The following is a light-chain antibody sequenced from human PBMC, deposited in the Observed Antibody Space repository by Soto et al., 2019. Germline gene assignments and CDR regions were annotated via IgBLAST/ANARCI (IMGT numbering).Light chain of an antibody. Sequence: EVVLTQTPGTLSLSPGGRASLSCRASQSVGTFLAWYQQRSGQAPSLLIYGASSRATGIPDRFSGSVSGTDLTLTISRLEPEDCEVYDGQQYGSSPITFGQGTRLEIK. CDR2: GAS. CDR1: QSVGTF. V-gene: IGKV3-20*01. CDR3: QQYGSSPIT. J-gene: IGKJ5*01.